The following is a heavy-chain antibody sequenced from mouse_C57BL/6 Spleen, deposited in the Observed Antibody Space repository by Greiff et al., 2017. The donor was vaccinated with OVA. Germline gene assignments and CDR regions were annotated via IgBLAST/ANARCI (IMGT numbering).Heavy chain of an antibody. CDR2: ISSGGDYI. J-gene: IGHJ1*03. Sequence: DVMLVESGEGLVKPGGSLKLSCAASGFTFSSYAMSWVRQTPEKRLEWVAYISSGGDYIYYADTVKGRFTISRDNARNTLYLQMSSLKSEDTAMYYCTSCPDYYGSSYGYFDVWGTGTTVTVSS. CDR1: GFTFSSYA. CDR3: TSCPDYYGSSYGYFDV. D-gene: IGHD1-1*01. V-gene: IGHV5-9-1*02.